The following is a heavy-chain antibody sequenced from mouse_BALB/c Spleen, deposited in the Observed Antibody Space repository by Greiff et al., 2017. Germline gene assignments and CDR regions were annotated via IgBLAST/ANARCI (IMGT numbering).Heavy chain of an antibody. CDR2: IDPENGNT. CDR3: ARGNYRGAMDY. CDR1: GFNIKDYY. J-gene: IGHJ4*01. V-gene: IGHV14-1*02. Sequence: ELQLQQSGAELVRPGALVKLSCKASGFNIKDYYMHWVKQRPEQGLEWIGWIDPENGNTIYDPKFQGKASITADTSSNTAYLQLSSLTSEDTAVYYCARGNYRGAMDYWGQGTSVTVSS. D-gene: IGHD2-1*01.